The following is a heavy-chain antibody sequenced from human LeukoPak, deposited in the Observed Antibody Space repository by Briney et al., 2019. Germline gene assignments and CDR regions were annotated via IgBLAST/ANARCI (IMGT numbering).Heavy chain of an antibody. V-gene: IGHV1-2*06. CDR2: INPNSGGT. Sequence: ASVKVSCKASGYTFTGYYMHWVRQAPGQGLERMGRINPNSGGTNYAQKFQGRVTMTRDTSISTAYMELSRLRSDDTAVYYCASALTPPRFYDSSGYYGTWGQGTLVTVSS. J-gene: IGHJ5*02. CDR3: ASALTPPRFYDSSGYYGT. CDR1: GYTFTGYY. D-gene: IGHD3-22*01.